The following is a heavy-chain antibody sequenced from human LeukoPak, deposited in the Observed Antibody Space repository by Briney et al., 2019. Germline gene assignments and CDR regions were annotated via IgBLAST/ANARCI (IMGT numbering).Heavy chain of an antibody. J-gene: IGHJ3*01. CDR1: GLTFSGYG. D-gene: IGHD3-3*01. V-gene: IGHV3-30*03. CDR3: ARGLRFMEFLLYPGAFDV. Sequence: GGSLRLSCAASGLTFSGYGMHWVRQAPGKGLEWVSVTSYDESKRYYVDSVKGRFTISRDNSKNTLYLQMNSLRAEDTAVYYCARGLRFMEFLLYPGAFDVWGQGTMVTVSS. CDR2: TSYDESKR.